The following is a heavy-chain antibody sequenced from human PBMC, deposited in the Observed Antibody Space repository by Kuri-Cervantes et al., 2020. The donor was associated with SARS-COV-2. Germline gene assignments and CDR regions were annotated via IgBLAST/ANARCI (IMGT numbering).Heavy chain of an antibody. CDR1: GYTFTSYD. V-gene: IGHV1-8*03. CDR3: ARGPTFPYYYYMDV. CDR2: MNPNNGNT. Sequence: ASVKVSCKASGYTFTSYDINWVRQATGQGLEWMGWMNPNNGNTGYAQKFQGRVTITRNTSISTAYMELSSLRSEDTAVYYCARGPTFPYYYYMDVWGKGTTVTDSS. J-gene: IGHJ6*03.